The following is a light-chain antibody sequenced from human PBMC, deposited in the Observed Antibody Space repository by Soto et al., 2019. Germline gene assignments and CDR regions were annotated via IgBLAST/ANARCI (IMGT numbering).Light chain of an antibody. CDR3: LQDYNYPYT. CDR2: AVS. V-gene: IGKV1-6*01. J-gene: IGKJ2*01. Sequence: AIQMTQSPSSLSASVGDRVTITCRASQAIRNDLGWYQQKPGKAPKLLIYAVSHLQSGVPSRFSGSGSGTDFTLTISSLQPEDFATYYCLQDYNYPYTFGQGSKLEIK. CDR1: QAIRND.